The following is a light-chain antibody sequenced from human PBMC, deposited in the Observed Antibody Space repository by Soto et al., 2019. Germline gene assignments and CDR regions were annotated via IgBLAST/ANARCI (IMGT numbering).Light chain of an antibody. V-gene: IGKV1-5*01. CDR2: DAS. CDR1: QSISSW. J-gene: IGKJ2*01. CDR3: HQYNSYSPLST. Sequence: DIQMPQSPSTLSASVGDRGTITCRASQSISSWVAWYQQKPGKAPKLLIYDASSLESGVPSRFSGSRAGTEFTLTCSSLQPEDFAAHTCHQYNSYSPLSTFSQWTKLEHK.